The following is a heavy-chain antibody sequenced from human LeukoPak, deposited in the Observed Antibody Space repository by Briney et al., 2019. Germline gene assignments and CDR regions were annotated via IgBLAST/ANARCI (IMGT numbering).Heavy chain of an antibody. Sequence: PGGSLRLSCAASGFTFSSYDMHWVRQAPGKGLEWVAVISYDGSNKYYADSVKGRFTISRDNSKNTLYLQMNSLRAEDTAVYYCARIRTQLEFAKRDYYFDYWGQGTLVTVSS. D-gene: IGHD1-1*01. CDR3: ARIRTQLEFAKRDYYFDY. CDR1: GFTFSSYD. V-gene: IGHV3-30-3*01. CDR2: ISYDGSNK. J-gene: IGHJ4*02.